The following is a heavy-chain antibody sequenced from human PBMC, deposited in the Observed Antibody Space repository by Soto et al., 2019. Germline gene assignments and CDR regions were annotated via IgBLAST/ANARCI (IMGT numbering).Heavy chain of an antibody. CDR1: GYTFTSYG. D-gene: IGHD3-10*01. V-gene: IGHV1-18*01. J-gene: IGHJ4*02. Sequence: ASVKVSCKASGYTFTSYGISWVRQAPGRGLEWMGWISAYNGNTNYAQKLQGRVTMTTDTSTSTAYMELRSLRSDDTAVYYCARDLLTGNPTPWDYWGQGTPVTVSS. CDR2: ISAYNGNT. CDR3: ARDLLTGNPTPWDY.